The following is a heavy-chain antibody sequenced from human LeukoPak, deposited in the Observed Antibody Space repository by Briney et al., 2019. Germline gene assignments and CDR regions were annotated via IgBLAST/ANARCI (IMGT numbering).Heavy chain of an antibody. D-gene: IGHD3-10*01. Sequence: QPGGSLRLSCAASGFTFSSYWMHWVRQAPGKGLVWVSTISGSGHTTYYADSVKGRFTVSRDISKNTLYLQMNSLRAEDTAVYYCAKAGDYSGSGGDPWGQGTLVTVSS. CDR2: ISGSGHTT. J-gene: IGHJ5*02. CDR3: AKAGDYSGSGGDP. V-gene: IGHV3-23*01. CDR1: GFTFSSYW.